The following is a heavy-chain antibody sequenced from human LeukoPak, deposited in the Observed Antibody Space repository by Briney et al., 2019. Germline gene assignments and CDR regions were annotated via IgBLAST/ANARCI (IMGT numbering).Heavy chain of an antibody. CDR1: GYSFTSYW. Sequence: GESRKISCQGSGYSFTSYWIGGLRRLPGKGLEGRGIISPGESDTRYSPCFHGQVTISTDKSTSTASLQSTSLKASDPAMYYSARPHYGSGSYDWYFDYRGPRTLVTVSS. D-gene: IGHD3-10*01. J-gene: IGHJ4*02. CDR2: ISPGESDT. CDR3: ARPHYGSGSYDWYFDY. V-gene: IGHV5-51*01.